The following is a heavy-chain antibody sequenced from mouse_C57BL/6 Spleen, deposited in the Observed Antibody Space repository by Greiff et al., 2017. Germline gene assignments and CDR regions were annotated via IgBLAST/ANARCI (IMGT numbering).Heavy chain of an antibody. V-gene: IGHV1-15*01. CDR2: IDPETGGT. CDR1: GYTFTDYE. D-gene: IGHD4-1*01. CDR3: TRVKDPLGY. J-gene: IGHJ2*01. Sequence: VKLVESGAELVRPGASVTLSCKASGYTFTDYEMHWVKQTPVHGLEWIGAIDPETGGTAYNQKFKGKAILTADKSSSTAYMELRSLTSEDYAVYYCTRVKDPLGYWGQGTTLTVSS.